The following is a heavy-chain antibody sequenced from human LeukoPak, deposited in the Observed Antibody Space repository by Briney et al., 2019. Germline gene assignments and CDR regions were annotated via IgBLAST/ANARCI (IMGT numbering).Heavy chain of an antibody. J-gene: IGHJ6*03. CDR3: VRGREYYLYYMDV. CDR2: ISSSSSYI. V-gene: IGHV3-21*01. CDR1: GFTFSSYS. Sequence: GGSLRLSCAASGFTFSSYSMNWVRQAPGKGLEWVSSISSSSSYIYYADSVKGRFTISRDNAKNSLYLQMNSLRAEDTAVYYCVRGREYYLYYMDVWGKGTAVTISS.